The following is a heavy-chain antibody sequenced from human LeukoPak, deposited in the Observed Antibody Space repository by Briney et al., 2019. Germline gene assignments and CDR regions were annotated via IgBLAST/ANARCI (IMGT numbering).Heavy chain of an antibody. Sequence: SETLSLTCTVSDGSVSSGSYYWSWLRQPPEKGLEWIGYIFDSGSTNYNPSLKSRVTISVDTSKNQISLKLSSVTAADTAVYYCARGRGYFGYWGQGTLVTVSS. CDR2: IFDSGST. CDR3: ARGRGYFGY. J-gene: IGHJ4*02. V-gene: IGHV4-61*01. CDR1: DGSVSSGSYY.